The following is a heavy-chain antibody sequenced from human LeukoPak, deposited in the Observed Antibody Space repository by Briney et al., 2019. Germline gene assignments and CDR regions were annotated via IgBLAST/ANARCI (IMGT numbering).Heavy chain of an antibody. CDR3: ARLGMGSTGADY. D-gene: IGHD1-26*01. CDR1: GFTFSDYW. Sequence: GGSVRLSCAASGFTFSDYWMHWVRQAPGMGLVWVSRIRGDGRDINYADSVKGRFTISRDNAKNTLYLEMNSLRAEDTAVYYCARLGMGSTGADYWGQGTLVTVSS. V-gene: IGHV3-74*01. J-gene: IGHJ4*02. CDR2: IRGDGRDI.